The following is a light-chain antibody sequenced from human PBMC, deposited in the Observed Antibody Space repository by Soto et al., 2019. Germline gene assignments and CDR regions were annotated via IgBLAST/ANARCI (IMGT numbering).Light chain of an antibody. V-gene: IGKV3-20*01. CDR1: QSVSSSY. CDR3: QQYGSSRT. J-gene: IGKJ1*01. CDR2: GAS. Sequence: EIVLTQSPGTLSLSPGERATLSCRASQSVSSSYLAWYQQKPGQAPRLLIYGASCRATGIPDRFSGSGSGTDFTLTISRLEPEDFAVYYCQQYGSSRTFGQGTKVESK.